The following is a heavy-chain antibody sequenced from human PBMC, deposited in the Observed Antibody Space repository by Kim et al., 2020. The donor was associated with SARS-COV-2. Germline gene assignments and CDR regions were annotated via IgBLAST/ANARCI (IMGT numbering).Heavy chain of an antibody. CDR1: GDSVSSNSAA. CDR2: TYYRSKWYN. J-gene: IGHJ6*02. Sequence: SQTLSLTCAISGDSVSSNSAAWNWIRQSPSRGLEWLGRTYYRSKWYNDYAVSVKSRITINPDTSKNQFSLQLNSVTPEDTAVYYCAREALYCSGGSCYSGLSYYYYGMDVWGQGTTVTVSS. D-gene: IGHD2-15*01. V-gene: IGHV6-1*01. CDR3: AREALYCSGGSCYSGLSYYYYGMDV.